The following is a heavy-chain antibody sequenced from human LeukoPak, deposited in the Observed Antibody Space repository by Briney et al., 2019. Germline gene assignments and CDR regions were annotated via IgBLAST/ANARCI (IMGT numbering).Heavy chain of an antibody. V-gene: IGHV3-7*01. D-gene: IGHD2-15*01. CDR3: ARRNIGATYYFDY. Sequence: GGSLRLSCAGSGFTFSDFWMTWVRQTPGKGLEWVANIKEDGTEKNLVDSVKGRFTISRDNTKNLLFLEMNNLRGDDTAIYYCARRNIGATYYFDYWGQGTLVTVSS. CDR2: IKEDGTEK. J-gene: IGHJ4*02. CDR1: GFTFSDFW.